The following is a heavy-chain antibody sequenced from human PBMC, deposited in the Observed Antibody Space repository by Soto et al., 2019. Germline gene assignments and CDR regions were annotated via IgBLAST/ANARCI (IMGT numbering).Heavy chain of an antibody. CDR2: IYYSGNT. V-gene: IGHV4-59*01. J-gene: IGHJ3*01. CDR3: ARTRGYCCSSTTCRDLDASAV. D-gene: IGHD2-2*01. Sequence: SETLSLTCTVSGGSISSYYWGWIRQPPGKGLEWIGYIYYSGNTNYNPSLKSRVTISVGTSKNHFSLNLNSVTAADTAVYYCARTRGYCCSSTTCRDLDASAVRGQGTMVTVSS. CDR1: GGSISSYY.